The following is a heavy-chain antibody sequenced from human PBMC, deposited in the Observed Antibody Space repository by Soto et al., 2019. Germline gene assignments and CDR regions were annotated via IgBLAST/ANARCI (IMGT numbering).Heavy chain of an antibody. CDR2: MKSEIDGGAV. CDR3: TTDVPFTDGALDS. CDR1: GFTFKTAW. J-gene: IGHJ4*02. Sequence: EVQLVESGGDLVKPGESLRLSCAASGFTFKTAWMSWVRQAPGKGLEWVGRMKSEIDGGAVNYAAPVKGRFTISRDDSKNTRFLQMTSLNTEDAALYYCTTDVPFTDGALDSWGQGTLVTFSS. V-gene: IGHV3-15*01. D-gene: IGHD4-17*01.